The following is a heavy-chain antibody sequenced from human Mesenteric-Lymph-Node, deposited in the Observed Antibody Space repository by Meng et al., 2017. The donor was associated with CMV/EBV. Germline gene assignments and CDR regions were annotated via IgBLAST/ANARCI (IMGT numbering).Heavy chain of an antibody. CDR2: INHSGST. J-gene: IGHJ4*02. Sequence: SQTLSLTCVVYGGSFSDYYWTWIRQPPGKGLEWIGEINHSGSTNYNPPLKSRVTISIDTSKKQFSMKLSSVTAADTAVYYCARAYDFWSGFVDYWGQGTLVTVSS. V-gene: IGHV4-34*01. CDR1: GGSFSDYY. D-gene: IGHD3-3*01. CDR3: ARAYDFWSGFVDY.